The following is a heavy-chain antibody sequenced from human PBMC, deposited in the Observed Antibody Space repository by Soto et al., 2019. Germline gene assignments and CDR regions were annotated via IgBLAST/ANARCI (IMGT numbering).Heavy chain of an antibody. J-gene: IGHJ4*02. CDR2: ISYDGSNK. D-gene: IGHD2-21*02. V-gene: IGHV3-30*18. CDR3: AKGGRAYCGGDCRYYFDC. CDR1: RFTFSGYG. Sequence: QVQLVESGGGVVQPGRSLRLSCAASRFTFSGYGMHWVRQAPGKGLEWVAVISYDGSNKFYADSVKGRFTISRDNSKNTLYLQMNSLRAEDTAVYYCAKGGRAYCGGDCRYYFDCWGQGTLVTVAS.